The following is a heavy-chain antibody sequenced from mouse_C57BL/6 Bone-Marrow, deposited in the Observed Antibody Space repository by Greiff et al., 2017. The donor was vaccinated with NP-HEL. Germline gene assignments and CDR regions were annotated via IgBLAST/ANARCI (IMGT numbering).Heavy chain of an antibody. CDR3: ASRYDGYWYFDV. J-gene: IGHJ1*03. CDR1: EYEFPSHD. Sequence: EVMLVESGGGLVQPGESLKLSCESNEYEFPSHDMSWVRKTPEKGLELVAAINSDGGSTYYPDTMERRFIISRDNTKKTLYLQMSSLRSDDTALYYCASRYDGYWYFDVWGTGTTVTVSS. V-gene: IGHV5-2*01. CDR2: INSDGGST. D-gene: IGHD2-3*01.